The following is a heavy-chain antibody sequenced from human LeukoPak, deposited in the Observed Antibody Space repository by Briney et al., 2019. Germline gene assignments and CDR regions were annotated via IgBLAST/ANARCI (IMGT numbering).Heavy chain of an antibody. Sequence: GGSLRLSCAASGFTFSSYGMHWVRQAPGKGLEWVAVIWYDGSNKYYADSVKGRFTISRDNSKNTLYLQMNSLRAEDTAVYYCARGRPPAAGRGAFDIWGQGAMVTVSS. CDR3: ARGRPPAAGRGAFDI. V-gene: IGHV3-33*01. J-gene: IGHJ3*02. CDR2: IWYDGSNK. D-gene: IGHD6-13*01. CDR1: GFTFSSYG.